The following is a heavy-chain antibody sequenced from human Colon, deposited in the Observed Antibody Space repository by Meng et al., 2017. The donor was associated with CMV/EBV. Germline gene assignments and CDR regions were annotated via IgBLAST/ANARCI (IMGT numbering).Heavy chain of an antibody. CDR2: IKSRTAGGTT. V-gene: IGHV3-15*07. D-gene: IGHD2-15*01. CDR1: GFTFSGYT. Sequence: AASGFTFSGYTVNWVRQAPGKGLEWVGRIKSRTAGGTTDCAAPVKGRFTMSRDDSKHTVDLQMNSLKIEDTAVYYCTTGWHQYFDYWGQGILVTVSS. J-gene: IGHJ4*02. CDR3: TTGWHQYFDY.